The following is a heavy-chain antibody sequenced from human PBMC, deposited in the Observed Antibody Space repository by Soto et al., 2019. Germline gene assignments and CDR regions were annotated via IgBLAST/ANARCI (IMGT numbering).Heavy chain of an antibody. J-gene: IGHJ4*02. CDR1: GVFISSSSYY. CDR2: VYRTGST. D-gene: IGHD6-13*01. V-gene: IGHV4-39*07. Sequence: SEALSLTCTVSGVFISSSSYYWVWIRQPPGKGLEWIGEVYRTGSTNYNPSLESRLTISVDKSKNQFSLKLTSVTAADTAVYYCARARATIAAAAIFDCWGQGTLVT. CDR3: ARARATIAAAAIFDC.